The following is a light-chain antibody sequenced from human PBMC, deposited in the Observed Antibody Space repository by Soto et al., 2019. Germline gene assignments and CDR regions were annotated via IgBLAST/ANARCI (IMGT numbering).Light chain of an antibody. J-gene: IGKJ4*01. CDR1: QSVSSSY. CDR3: QQYGRSPLT. CDR2: GAS. V-gene: IGKV3-20*01. Sequence: EIALTQSPATLSVSPVEIATLSFMASQSVSSSYLAWYQQKPGQAPRLLIHGASSRATNIPDRFSGSGSGTDFTLSISRLEPEDSAVYYCQQYGRSPLTFGGGTKVDIK.